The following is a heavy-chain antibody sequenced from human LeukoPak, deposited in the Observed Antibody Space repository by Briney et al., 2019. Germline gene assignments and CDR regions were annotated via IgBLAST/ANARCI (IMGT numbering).Heavy chain of an antibody. J-gene: IGHJ4*02. CDR1: GYTFTSYG. CDR3: ARDAENLNYDIFTGYDTPPGDY. V-gene: IGHV1-18*01. D-gene: IGHD3-9*01. Sequence: ASVKVSCKASGYTFTSYGISWVRQAPGQGLEWMGWISAYNGNTNYAQKLQGRVTMTTDTSTSTAYMELRSLRSDDTAVYYCARDAENLNYDIFTGYDTPPGDYWGQGTLVTVSS. CDR2: ISAYNGNT.